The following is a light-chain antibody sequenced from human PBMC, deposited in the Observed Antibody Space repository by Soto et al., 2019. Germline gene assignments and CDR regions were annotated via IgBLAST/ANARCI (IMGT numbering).Light chain of an antibody. J-gene: IGKJ4*01. CDR2: SAS. V-gene: IGKV3-20*01. CDR1: QSVRSSY. Sequence: EIVLTQSPGTLSLSPGERATLSCRASQSVRSSYLDWYQQKPGQAPRLLIYSASSRATGIPDRFSGSGSGTDFTLTISRLEPEDFVVYYCQQYGSSPPLTFGGGTKVDIK. CDR3: QQYGSSPPLT.